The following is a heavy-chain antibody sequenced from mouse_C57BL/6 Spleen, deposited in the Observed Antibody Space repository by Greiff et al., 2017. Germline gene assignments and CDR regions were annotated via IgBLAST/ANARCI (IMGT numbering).Heavy chain of an antibody. CDR3: ARGNYDAGDYYAMDY. V-gene: IGHV1-81*01. D-gene: IGHD2-4*01. J-gene: IGHJ4*01. CDR1: GYTFTSYG. CDR2: IYPRSGNT. Sequence: VKLSCKASGYTFTSYGISWVKQRTGQGLEWIGEIYPRSGNTYYNEKFKGKATLTADKSSSTAYMELRSLTSEDSAVYFCARGNYDAGDYYAMDYWGQGTSVTVSS.